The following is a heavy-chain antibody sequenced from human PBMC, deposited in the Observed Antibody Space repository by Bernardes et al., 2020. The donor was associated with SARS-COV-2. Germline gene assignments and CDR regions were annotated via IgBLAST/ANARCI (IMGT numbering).Heavy chain of an antibody. D-gene: IGHD7-27*01. J-gene: IGHJ6*02. CDR3: AREPDWGSYGMDV. V-gene: IGHV3-74*01. Sequence: GGSLRLSCAASGFTFSSYWMHWVRQAPGKGLVWVSRINSDGSSTSYADSVKGRFTISRDNVKDTLYLQMNSLRAEDTAVYYCAREPDWGSYGMDVWGQGTTVTVSS. CDR1: GFTFSSYW. CDR2: INSDGSST.